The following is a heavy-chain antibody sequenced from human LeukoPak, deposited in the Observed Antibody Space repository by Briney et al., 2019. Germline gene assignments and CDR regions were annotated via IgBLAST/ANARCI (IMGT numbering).Heavy chain of an antibody. V-gene: IGHV3-11*04. CDR3: ARDMDSSSSPPGFDP. Sequence: PGGSLRLSCAASGFTFSDYYMSWIRQAPGKGLEWVSYISSSGSTIYYADSVKGRFTISRDNAKNSLYLLMNSLRAEDTAVYYCARDMDSSSSPPGFDPWGQGTLVTVSS. J-gene: IGHJ5*02. CDR1: GFTFSDYY. D-gene: IGHD6-6*01. CDR2: ISSSGSTI.